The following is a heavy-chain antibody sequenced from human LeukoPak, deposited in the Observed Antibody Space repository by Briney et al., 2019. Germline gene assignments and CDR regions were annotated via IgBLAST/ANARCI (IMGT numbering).Heavy chain of an antibody. CDR3: ARGLPGYYFDY. J-gene: IGHJ4*02. CDR2: ISAYNGNT. Sequence: ASVKVSCKASGYTFTSYGISWVRQAPGQGLEWMGWISAYNGNTNYAQKFQGRVTMTRNTSISTAYMELSSLRSEDTAVYYCARGLPGYYFDYWGQGTLVTVSS. D-gene: IGHD3-10*01. V-gene: IGHV1-18*01. CDR1: GYTFTSYG.